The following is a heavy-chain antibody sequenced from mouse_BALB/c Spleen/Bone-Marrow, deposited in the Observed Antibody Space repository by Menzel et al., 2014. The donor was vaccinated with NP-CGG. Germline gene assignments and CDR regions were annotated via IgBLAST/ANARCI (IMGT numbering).Heavy chain of an antibody. CDR2: INPITGYI. D-gene: IGHD2-10*02. V-gene: IGHV1-7*01. J-gene: IGHJ2*01. CDR1: GYTFTSYW. CDR3: ARSKYGNYVGFDY. Sequence: QVQLQQSGAELAKPGASVQLSCKASGYTFTSYWMHWVKQRPGQGPEWIGYINPITGYIEYNQKFKDKATLTADRSSSTAYMQLSSLTSEDSAVYYCARSKYGNYVGFDYWGQGTTLTVSS.